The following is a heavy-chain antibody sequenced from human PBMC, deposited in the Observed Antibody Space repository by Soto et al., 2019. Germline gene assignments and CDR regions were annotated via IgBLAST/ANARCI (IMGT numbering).Heavy chain of an antibody. CDR2: ISSYNGNT. V-gene: IGHV1-18*04. CDR1: GYTFTSYG. D-gene: IGHD2-2*01. J-gene: IGHJ5*02. Sequence: ASVKVSCKASGYTFTSYGISWVRQAPGQGLEWMGWISSYNGNTNYAQKVQGRVTMTTDTSTSTTYMELRSLRSDDTAVYYCARGPRYCSTTSCFSGVTWFDPWGLG. CDR3: ARGPRYCSTTSCFSGVTWFDP.